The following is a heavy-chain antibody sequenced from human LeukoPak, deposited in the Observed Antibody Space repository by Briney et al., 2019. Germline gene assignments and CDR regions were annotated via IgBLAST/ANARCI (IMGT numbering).Heavy chain of an antibody. Sequence: GGSLRLSCAASGFTFSTYGMHWVRQAPGKGLEWVATISYDGSNKNYADSVKGRFTISRDNSMNTLYLQMKSLRAEDTAVYYCAKDFVVVPGNVNYFDYWGQGTLVTVSS. CDR3: AKDFVVVPGNVNYFDY. CDR2: ISYDGSNK. D-gene: IGHD2-21*02. V-gene: IGHV3-30*18. CDR1: GFTFSTYG. J-gene: IGHJ4*02.